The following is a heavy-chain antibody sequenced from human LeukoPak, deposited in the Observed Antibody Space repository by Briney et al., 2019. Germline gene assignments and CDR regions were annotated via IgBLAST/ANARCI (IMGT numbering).Heavy chain of an antibody. CDR2: IWYDGSNK. V-gene: IGHV3-33*01. CDR1: GFTFSSYG. CDR3: ATISTFRYYYDSKSRTYGMDV. D-gene: IGHD3-22*01. Sequence: GRSLRLSCAASGFTFSSYGMHWVRQAPGKGLEWVAVIWYDGSNKYYADSVKGRFTISRDNSKNTLYLQMNSLRAEDTAVYYCATISTFRYYYDSKSRTYGMDVWGQGTTVTVSS. J-gene: IGHJ6*02.